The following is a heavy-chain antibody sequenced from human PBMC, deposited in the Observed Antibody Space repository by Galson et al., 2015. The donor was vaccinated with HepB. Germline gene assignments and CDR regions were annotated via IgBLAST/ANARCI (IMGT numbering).Heavy chain of an antibody. CDR1: GFTFSTYR. CDR2: ISSSSSTT. J-gene: IGHJ4*02. CDR3: ARGSEMAP. Sequence: SLRLSCAASGFTFSTYRMNWVRQAPGKGLEWVSHISSSSSTTYYADPVKGRFTISRDNAQNSLYLQMNSLRDEDTAVYYCARGSEMAPWGQGTLVTVSS. D-gene: IGHD5-24*01. V-gene: IGHV3-48*02.